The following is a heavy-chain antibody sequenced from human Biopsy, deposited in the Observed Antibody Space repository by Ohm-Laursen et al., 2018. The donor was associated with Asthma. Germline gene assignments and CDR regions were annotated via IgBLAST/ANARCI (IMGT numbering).Heavy chain of an antibody. D-gene: IGHD2-21*01. J-gene: IGHJ6*02. CDR3: AKSRCCYFYYDMEV. V-gene: IGHV1-69*01. CDR2: ISPIFGTI. CDR1: AGTLNNYA. Sequence: SSETLSHPPSAGTLNNYAIKWARQDPGQCLEWMGGISPIFGTIKYAQKIQDRAAISAIVFRNTIHLVLISLRSEDTAVLYCAKSRCCYFYYDMEVWGQGTTVTVSS.